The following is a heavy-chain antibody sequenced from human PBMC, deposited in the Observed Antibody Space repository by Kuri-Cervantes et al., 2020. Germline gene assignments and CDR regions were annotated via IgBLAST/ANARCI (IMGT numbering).Heavy chain of an antibody. Sequence: GGSLRLSCAASGLTFSSYWMSWVRQAPGKGLEWVANIKQDGSEENYVDSLKGRFSISRDNAKKSLYLRMNSLRVEDTAVYYCARVKGESSLFRAFDMWGRGTMVTVSS. CDR1: GLTFSSYW. V-gene: IGHV3-7*01. CDR3: ARVKGESSLFRAFDM. D-gene: IGHD3-16*02. J-gene: IGHJ3*02. CDR2: IKQDGSEE.